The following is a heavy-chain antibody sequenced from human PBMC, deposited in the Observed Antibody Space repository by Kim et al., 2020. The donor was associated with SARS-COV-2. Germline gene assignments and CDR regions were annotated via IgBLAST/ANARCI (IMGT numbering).Heavy chain of an antibody. CDR3: AREADSSGWYYSDY. J-gene: IGHJ4*02. CDR1: GFTFSSYS. CDR2: ISSSSSYI. D-gene: IGHD6-19*01. V-gene: IGHV3-21*01. Sequence: GGSLRLSCAASGFTFSSYSMNWVRQAPGKGLEWVSSISSSSSYIYYADSVKGRFTISRDNAKNSLYLQMNSLRAEDTAVYYCAREADSSGWYYSDYWGQGTLVTVSS.